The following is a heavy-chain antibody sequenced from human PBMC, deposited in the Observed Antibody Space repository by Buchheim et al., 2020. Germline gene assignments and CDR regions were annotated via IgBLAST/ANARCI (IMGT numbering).Heavy chain of an antibody. V-gene: IGHV3-23*01. CDR3: AKSDCSGADCYSGFDS. CDR2: ISGSGTTT. D-gene: IGHD2-21*01. Sequence: VQLLESGGGLAQPGGSLRLSCSASGFTFKTYVMGWVRQAPGKGLEWVAAISGSGTTTYYGDSVKGRFTMSRDNSKNTVDLQMSSLRVEDTAVYYCAKSDCSGADCYSGFDSWGQGT. CDR1: GFTFKTYV. J-gene: IGHJ4*02.